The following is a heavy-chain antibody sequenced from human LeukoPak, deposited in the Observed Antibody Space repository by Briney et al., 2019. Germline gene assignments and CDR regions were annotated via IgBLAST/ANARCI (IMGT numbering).Heavy chain of an antibody. CDR3: ARDLAGDF. D-gene: IGHD2-15*01. CDR1: GGTFSGYV. J-gene: IGHJ4*02. CDR2: INPNSGDT. Sequence: ASVKVSCKASGGTFSGYVISWVRQAPGQGLEWMGRINPNSGDTNYAQKFQGRVTMTRDTSISTAYMELSRLRSDDTAVYYCARDLAGDFWGQGTLVTVSS. V-gene: IGHV1-2*06.